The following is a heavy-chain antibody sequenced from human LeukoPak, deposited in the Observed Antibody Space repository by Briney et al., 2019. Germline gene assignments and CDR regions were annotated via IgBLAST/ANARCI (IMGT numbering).Heavy chain of an antibody. J-gene: IGHJ4*02. CDR1: GGTFSSYA. CDR3: ARDVGEYCSSVSCYASDY. CDR2: INPSSGGT. Sequence: ASVKVSCKASGGTFSSYAISWVRQAPGQGLEWMGWINPSSGGTNYAQKFQGRVTMTRDTSTSTAYMELSRLRSDDTAVYYCARDVGEYCSSVSCYASDYWGQGTLVTVSS. V-gene: IGHV1-2*02. D-gene: IGHD2-2*01.